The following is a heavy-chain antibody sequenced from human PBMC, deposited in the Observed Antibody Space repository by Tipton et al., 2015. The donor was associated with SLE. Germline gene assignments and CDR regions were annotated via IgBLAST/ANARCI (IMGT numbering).Heavy chain of an antibody. Sequence: TLSLTCTVSGASISTHYWSWIRQPPGKGLEWIGYISYTGNTNFNPSLKSRVTMSVATSKNQFSLRLTSVTAADTAMYYCARGSVVADDFWGQGTLVTVSS. D-gene: IGHD2-15*01. CDR3: ARGSVVADDF. J-gene: IGHJ4*02. CDR2: ISYTGNT. CDR1: GASISTHY. V-gene: IGHV4-59*11.